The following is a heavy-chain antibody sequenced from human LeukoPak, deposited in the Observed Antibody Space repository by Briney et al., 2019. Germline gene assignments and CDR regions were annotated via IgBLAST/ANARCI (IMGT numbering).Heavy chain of an antibody. CDR3: ARGSNYDYVWGSYRPDAFDI. J-gene: IGHJ3*02. D-gene: IGHD3-16*02. CDR1: GGSFSGYY. CDR2: INHSGST. V-gene: IGHV4-34*01. Sequence: SETLSLTCAVYGGSFSGYYWSWIRQPPGKGLEWIGEINHSGSTNYNPSLKSRVTISVDTSKNQFSLKLSSVTAADTAAYYCARGSNYDYVWGSYRPDAFDIWGQGTMVTVSS.